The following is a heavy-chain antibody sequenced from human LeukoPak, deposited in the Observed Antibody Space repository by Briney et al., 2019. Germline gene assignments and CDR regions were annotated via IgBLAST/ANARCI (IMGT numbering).Heavy chain of an antibody. D-gene: IGHD1-26*01. Sequence: VGSLRLSCAASGVTSSSYAMSWVRQAPEKGLEWVSTISGSGGGTYYADSVKGRFTISRDDSKNTLYVQTNSLRAEHTAVYYCVKDLGRYRNNCFDYWGQGTLVTVSS. V-gene: IGHV3-23*01. CDR1: GVTSSSYA. J-gene: IGHJ4*02. CDR2: ISGSGGGT. CDR3: VKDLGRYRNNCFDY.